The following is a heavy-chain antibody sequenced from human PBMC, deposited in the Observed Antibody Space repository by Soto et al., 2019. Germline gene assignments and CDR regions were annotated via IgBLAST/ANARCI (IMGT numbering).Heavy chain of an antibody. CDR2: ISGGGDIT. CDR1: GFTFSNYA. Sequence: GGSLRLSCAVSGFTFSNYAMSWVRRAPGKGLEWVSVISGGGDITYYADSVKGRFTISRDNSKNTLYLQMNSLGADDTAVYYCAKDPMARGVVPYHFDYWGQGTLVTVSS. V-gene: IGHV3-23*01. CDR3: AKDPMARGVVPYHFDY. D-gene: IGHD3-10*01. J-gene: IGHJ4*02.